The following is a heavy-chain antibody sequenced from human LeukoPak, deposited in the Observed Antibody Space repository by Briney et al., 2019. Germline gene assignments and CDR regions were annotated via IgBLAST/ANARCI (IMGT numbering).Heavy chain of an antibody. D-gene: IGHD3-3*01. CDR1: AFTFSTYG. J-gene: IGHJ4*02. V-gene: IGHV3-30*02. CDR2: IRYDGDNK. Sequence: PGGSLRLSCAASAFTFSTYGMHWVRQAPGKGLEWVAFIRYDGDNKYYADSVKGRFTISRDNSKNTLYLEMNSLIPEGTALYYCAKPQEADLWVPDYWGQGTLVTVSS. CDR3: AKPQEADLWVPDY.